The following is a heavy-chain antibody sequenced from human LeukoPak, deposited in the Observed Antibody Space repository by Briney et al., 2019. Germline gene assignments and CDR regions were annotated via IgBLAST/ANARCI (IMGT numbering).Heavy chain of an antibody. CDR3: ARHGYIQFWLY. J-gene: IGHJ4*02. V-gene: IGHV4-39*01. CDR2: IDSSGTT. CDR1: GASLSRDTYF. Sequence: KPSETLSLTCTVSGASLSRDTYFWGWIRQSPEKGLEWIGSIDSSGTTHYHSSLKSRVVISVDTSRNQVSLNLTPVISADTAVYYCARHGYIQFWLYWGQGTQVIVSS. D-gene: IGHD5-18*01.